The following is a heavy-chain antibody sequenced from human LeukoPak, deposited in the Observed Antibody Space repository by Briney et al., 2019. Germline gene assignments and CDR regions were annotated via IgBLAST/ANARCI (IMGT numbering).Heavy chain of an antibody. Sequence: GGSLRLSCAASGFTFSTFAMIWVRQPPGKGLELVSGISGSGGRTFYADSVKGRFTISRDNSKNTLYLQMNSLRAEDTAVYYCAKGGAVSSKSITLVRGTRNYHYYMDVWGKGTTVTISS. J-gene: IGHJ6*03. CDR2: ISGSGGRT. V-gene: IGHV3-23*01. CDR1: GFTFSTFA. CDR3: AKGGAVSSKSITLVRGTRNYHYYMDV. D-gene: IGHD3-10*01.